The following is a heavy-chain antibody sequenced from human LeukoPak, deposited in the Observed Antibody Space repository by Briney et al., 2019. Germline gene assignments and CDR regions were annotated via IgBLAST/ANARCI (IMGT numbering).Heavy chain of an antibody. Sequence: GGSLRLSCAASGFAFSSYWMHWVRQAPGKGLVWVSRINSDGSITSYADSVKGRFTISRDNAKNTLYLQMNSLRAEDTAVYYCARGADGVSSNSRGWFDPWGQGTLVTVSS. CDR1: GFAFSSYW. V-gene: IGHV3-74*01. J-gene: IGHJ5*02. D-gene: IGHD2-15*01. CDR2: INSDGSIT. CDR3: ARGADGVSSNSRGWFDP.